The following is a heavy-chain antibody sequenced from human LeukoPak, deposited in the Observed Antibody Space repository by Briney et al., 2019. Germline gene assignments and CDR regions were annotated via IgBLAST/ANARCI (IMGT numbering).Heavy chain of an antibody. Sequence: PGGSLRLSCAASGFNFRGYAMHWVRQAPGKGLEWVALIRSNGNEKFYLDAVQGRFTISRDNSKNNLFLQMSSLRPEDKAVYYCAKDRDGSGSFKKRMDVWGQGTTVSVSS. V-gene: IGHV3-30*02. D-gene: IGHD3-10*01. J-gene: IGHJ6*02. CDR1: GFNFRGYA. CDR3: AKDRDGSGSFKKRMDV. CDR2: IRSNGNEK.